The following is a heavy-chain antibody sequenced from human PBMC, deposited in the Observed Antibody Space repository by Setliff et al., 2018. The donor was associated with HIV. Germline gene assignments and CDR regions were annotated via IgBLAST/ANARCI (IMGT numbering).Heavy chain of an antibody. CDR2: IYASGT. V-gene: IGHV4-4*07. Sequence: LSLTCTVSGGSIGTYYWNWIRLPAGKGLEWIGRIYASGTNYNPSLKSRVTMSLDTSKRQFSLKLTSVTAADTAVYYCAREGLWNCRGGTCNDGLDIWGQGTKVTVSS. D-gene: IGHD2-15*01. CDR3: AREGLWNCRGGTCNDGLDI. CDR1: GGSIGTYY. J-gene: IGHJ3*02.